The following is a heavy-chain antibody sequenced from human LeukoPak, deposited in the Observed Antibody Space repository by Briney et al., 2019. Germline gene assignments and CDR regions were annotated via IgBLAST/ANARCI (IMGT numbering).Heavy chain of an antibody. J-gene: IGHJ3*02. V-gene: IGHV4-59*01. D-gene: IGHD6-19*01. CDR2: IYYSGST. Sequence: PSETLSLTCTVSGGSISSYYWSWIRQPPGKGLEWIGYIYYSGSTNYNPSLKSRVTISVDTSKNQFSLKLSSVTAADTAVYYCARARIAVAGRADAFDIWGQRTMVTVSS. CDR1: GGSISSYY. CDR3: ARARIAVAGRADAFDI.